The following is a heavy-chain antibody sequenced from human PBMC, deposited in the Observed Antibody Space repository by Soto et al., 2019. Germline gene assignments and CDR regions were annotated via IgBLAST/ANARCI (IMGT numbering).Heavy chain of an antibody. D-gene: IGHD6-13*01. CDR2: INSSSSYT. J-gene: IGHJ2*01. V-gene: IGHV3-11*05. CDR3: ARIIAAAGGRRFFDL. Sequence: QVQLVESGGGLVKPGGSLRLSCAASGLTFSDYYMSWIRLAPGKGLEWISYINSSSSYTNYADSVKGRFTISRDNAKNSLYLQMNSLRAEDTAVYYCARIIAAAGGRRFFDLWGRGSLVTFSS. CDR1: GLTFSDYY.